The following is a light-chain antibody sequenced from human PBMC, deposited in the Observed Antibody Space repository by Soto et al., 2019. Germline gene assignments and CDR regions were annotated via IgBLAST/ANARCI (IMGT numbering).Light chain of an antibody. CDR2: GAS. CDR3: QQYGSSPIT. Sequence: EIVVTQSPDTLSLSTGERATLSCRASQSVGNRLAWYQQKPGQAPRLLISGASSRATGIPDRFSGSGSATDFTLTISRLEPEDFALYYCQQYGSSPITFGQGTLLEIK. CDR1: QSVGNR. V-gene: IGKV3-20*01. J-gene: IGKJ5*01.